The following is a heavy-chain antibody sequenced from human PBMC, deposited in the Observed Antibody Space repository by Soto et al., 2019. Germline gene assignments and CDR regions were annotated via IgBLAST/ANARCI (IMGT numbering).Heavy chain of an antibody. V-gene: IGHV3-23*01. CDR3: AKGSSGWYERFDY. CDR2: ISGSGGST. CDR1: GFTFSSYA. D-gene: IGHD6-19*01. Sequence: EVQLLESGGGLVQPGGSLRLSCAASGFTFSSYAMSWVRQAPGKGLEWVSAISGSGGSTYYADSVKGRFTISRDNSKNTLDLQMNSLRAGDTAVYYCAKGSSGWYERFDYWGQGTLVTGSS. J-gene: IGHJ4*02.